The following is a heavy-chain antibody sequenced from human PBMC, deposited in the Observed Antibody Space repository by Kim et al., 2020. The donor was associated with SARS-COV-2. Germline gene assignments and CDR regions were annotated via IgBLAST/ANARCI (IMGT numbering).Heavy chain of an antibody. CDR1: GFTFSSYE. D-gene: IGHD4-17*01. Sequence: GGSLRLFCAASGFTFSSYEMNWVRQAPGKGLEWVSYISSSGSTIYYADSVKGRFTISRDNAKNSLYLQMNSLRAEDTAVYYCASHDYGDYGYWGQGTLVTVSS. CDR3: ASHDYGDYGY. V-gene: IGHV3-48*03. J-gene: IGHJ4*02. CDR2: ISSSGSTI.